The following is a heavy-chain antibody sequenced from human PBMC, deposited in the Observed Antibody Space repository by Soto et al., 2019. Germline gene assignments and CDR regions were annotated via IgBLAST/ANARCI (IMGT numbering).Heavy chain of an antibody. V-gene: IGHV1-46*01. CDR3: AREENCSDGVCYSEYFHR. CDR1: GYIFTAYS. Sequence: QVQLVQSGAEVQKPGASVKVSCKASGYIFTAYSMHWVRQAPGQGLEWMGVVNTSGGSTHYAQKFRGRITMTRDTSTSTVYMDLSSLTSEDTAVYYCAREENCSDGVCYSEYFHRWGQGALGTVSS. J-gene: IGHJ1*01. D-gene: IGHD2-15*01. CDR2: VNTSGGST.